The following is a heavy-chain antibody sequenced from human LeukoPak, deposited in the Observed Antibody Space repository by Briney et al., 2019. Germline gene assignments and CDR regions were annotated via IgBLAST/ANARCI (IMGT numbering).Heavy chain of an antibody. V-gene: IGHV1-2*04. CDR1: GYTFTGYY. CDR3: ASNWYSDYYGMDV. D-gene: IGHD1-7*01. CDR2: INPDSGGT. J-gene: IGHJ6*04. Sequence: ASVKVSCKASGYTFTGYYMHWVRQAPGQGLEWMGWINPDSGGTNYAQKFQGWVTMTRDTSISTAYMELSRLRSDDTAVYYCASNWYSDYYGMDVWGKGTTVTVSS.